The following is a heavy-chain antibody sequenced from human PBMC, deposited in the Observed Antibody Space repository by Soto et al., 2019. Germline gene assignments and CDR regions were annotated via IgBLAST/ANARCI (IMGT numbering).Heavy chain of an antibody. J-gene: IGHJ3*02. CDR3: ARVERGTATTVVDAFDI. CDR1: GGFVSSGSYY. Sequence: QVQLQQWGAGLLKPSETLSLTCAVYGGFVSSGSYYWSWIRQPPGTGLEWIGEMSHSGGTHFNPALKSRVTISVDTSQNQFYLKLSSVTAADTAMYYCARVERGTATTVVDAFDIWGPGTMVNVSS. D-gene: IGHD1-1*01. V-gene: IGHV4-34*01. CDR2: MSHSGGT.